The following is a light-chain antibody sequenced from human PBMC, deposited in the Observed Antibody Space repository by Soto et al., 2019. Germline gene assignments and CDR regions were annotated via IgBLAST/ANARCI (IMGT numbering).Light chain of an antibody. CDR3: QQSYDSPPYT. V-gene: IGKV1-39*01. J-gene: IGKJ5*01. Sequence: DIQMTQSPSSLSASVGDRVTITCRASQSISTFVNWYQQKPGKAPKLLIYLASSLHTGASSRCSGSGSGTDFTVTISGRQPEDFATYYCQQSYDSPPYTFGQGTRVEIK. CDR1: QSISTF. CDR2: LAS.